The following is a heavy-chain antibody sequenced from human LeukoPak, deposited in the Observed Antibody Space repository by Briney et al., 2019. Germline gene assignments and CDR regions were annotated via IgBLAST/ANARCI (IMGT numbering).Heavy chain of an antibody. CDR1: GVSISSYY. J-gene: IGHJ6*02. Sequence: PSETLSLTCSLSGVSISSYYWTWIRQSPEKGLEWIGYIFHSGTTKYNPALKSRVTMSVDTSKNQFSLKLSSVTTADTAVYYCARDRGSGRVEYYGMDVWGQGTTVTVSS. V-gene: IGHV4-59*01. CDR2: IFHSGTT. D-gene: IGHD3-10*01. CDR3: ARDRGSGRVEYYGMDV.